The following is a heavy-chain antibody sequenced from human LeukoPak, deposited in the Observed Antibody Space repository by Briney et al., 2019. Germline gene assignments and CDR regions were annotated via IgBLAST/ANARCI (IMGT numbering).Heavy chain of an antibody. CDR3: AKGNGYSYGRYYFDY. V-gene: IGHV3-23*01. Sequence: GGSLRLSCAASGFTFSSYAMGCVRQPPGEGLEWVSAITAIGGNTYYADYVKGRFTISRDNSKNTLYLQVNSLRAEDTAVYYCAKGNGYSYGRYYFDYWGQGTLVTVPS. CDR2: ITAIGGNT. J-gene: IGHJ4*02. CDR1: GFTFSSYA. D-gene: IGHD5-18*01.